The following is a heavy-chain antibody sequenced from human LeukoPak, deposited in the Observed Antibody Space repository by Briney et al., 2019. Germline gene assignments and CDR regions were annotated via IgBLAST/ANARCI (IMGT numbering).Heavy chain of an antibody. Sequence: QPGGSLRLSCAASGFTFSNAWMSWVRQAPGKGLEWVSVIYSGGSTYYADSVKGRFTISRDNSKNTLYLQMNSLRAEDTAVYYCASLSDFDIWGQGTMVTVSS. CDR3: ASLSDFDI. CDR1: GFTFSNAW. J-gene: IGHJ3*02. V-gene: IGHV3-66*01. CDR2: IYSGGST.